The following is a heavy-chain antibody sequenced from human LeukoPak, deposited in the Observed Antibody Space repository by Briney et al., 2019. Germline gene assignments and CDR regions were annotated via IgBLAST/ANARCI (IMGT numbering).Heavy chain of an antibody. V-gene: IGHV3-21*01. CDR1: GFTFSSYS. D-gene: IGHD5-12*01. CDR3: ARVTRGGYDGYFDY. CDR2: ISTSSSYI. Sequence: GGSLRLSCAASGFTFSSYSMNWVRQAPGKGLEWVSFISTSSSYIYYADSLKGRFTISRGNAKKSLYLQINSLRAEDTAVYYCARVTRGGYDGYFDYWGQGTPVTVSS. J-gene: IGHJ4*02.